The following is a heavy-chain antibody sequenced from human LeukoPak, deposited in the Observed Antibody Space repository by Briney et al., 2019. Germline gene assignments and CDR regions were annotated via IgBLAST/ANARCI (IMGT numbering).Heavy chain of an antibody. J-gene: IGHJ4*02. D-gene: IGHD6-19*01. V-gene: IGHV4-59*01. CDR1: GGSISSYY. Sequence: SETLSLTCTVSGGSISSYYWSWIRQPPRKGLEWIGYIYYSGSTNYNPSLKSRVTISVDTSKNQFSLKLSSVTAADTAVYYCARSEYSSGWLDYWGQGTLVTVSS. CDR3: ARSEYSSGWLDY. CDR2: IYYSGST.